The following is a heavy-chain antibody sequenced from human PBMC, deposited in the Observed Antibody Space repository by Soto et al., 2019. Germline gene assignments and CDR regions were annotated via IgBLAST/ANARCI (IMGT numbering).Heavy chain of an antibody. V-gene: IGHV4-39*01. CDR3: ARHMVGLFKFPPLDL. CDR1: GGSVSSRSYY. J-gene: IGHJ4*02. D-gene: IGHD1-26*01. Sequence: LQLQESGPGLVKPSETLSLTCTVSGGSVSSRSYYWGWIRQSPGEGLEWIGSVSDSGSASYNPSLTNRVTLSVATSTNLFFLRLASVTAADTAVYYCARHMVGLFKFPPLDLWGQGTLVTVSS. CDR2: VSDSGSA.